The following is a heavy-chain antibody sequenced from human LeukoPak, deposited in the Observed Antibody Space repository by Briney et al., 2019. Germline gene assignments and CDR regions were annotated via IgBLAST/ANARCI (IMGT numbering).Heavy chain of an antibody. CDR3: ARVMGSWYFDY. D-gene: IGHD6-13*01. V-gene: IGHV3-11*05. CDR2: ISSSSSYT. J-gene: IGHJ4*02. Sequence: GGSLRLSCAASGFTFSDYYMSWIRQAPGKGLECVSYISSSSSYTNYADSVKGRFTISRDNAKNSLYLQMNSLRAEDTAVYYCARVMGSWYFDYWGQGTLVTVSS. CDR1: GFTFSDYY.